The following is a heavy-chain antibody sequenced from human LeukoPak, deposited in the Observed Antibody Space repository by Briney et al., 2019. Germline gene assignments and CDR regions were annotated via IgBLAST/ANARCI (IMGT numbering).Heavy chain of an antibody. CDR1: GFTFSNYW. Sequence: PGGSLRLSCAASGFTFSNYWMGWVRQPPGKGLQWVANIKEDGTEKHYVDSVKGRFTISRDNAKNSVYLQVNSLRVEDTAVYYCARRPFGADYWGQGTLVTVSS. CDR3: ARRPFGADY. D-gene: IGHD3-10*01. J-gene: IGHJ4*02. V-gene: IGHV3-7*01. CDR2: IKEDGTEK.